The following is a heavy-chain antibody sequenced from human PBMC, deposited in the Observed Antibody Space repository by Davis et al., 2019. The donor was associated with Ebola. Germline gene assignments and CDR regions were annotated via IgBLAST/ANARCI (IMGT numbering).Heavy chain of an antibody. V-gene: IGHV1-69*10. CDR2: IIPILGIA. D-gene: IGHD6-6*01. J-gene: IGHJ4*02. CDR1: VGTFSSYA. Sequence: SSVHVSCKASVGTFSSYAISWVRQAPGQGLEWMGRIIPILGIANYAQKFQGRVTITADKSTSTAYMELSRLRSEDTAVYYCARANRIYSSSSHWGQGTLVTVSS. CDR3: ARANRIYSSSSH.